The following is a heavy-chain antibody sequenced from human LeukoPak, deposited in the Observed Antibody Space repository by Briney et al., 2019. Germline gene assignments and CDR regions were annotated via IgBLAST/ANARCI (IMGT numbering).Heavy chain of an antibody. CDR1: GFTFSSYE. J-gene: IGHJ4*02. V-gene: IGHV3-74*01. CDR3: ARGGYGGYDWFDY. D-gene: IGHD5-12*01. CDR2: INSDGSST. Sequence: GGSLRLSCAASGFTFSSYEMNWVRQAPGKGLVWVSRINSDGSSTSYADSVKGRFTISRDNAKNTLYLQMNSLRAEDTAVYYCARGGYGGYDWFDYWGQGTLVTVSS.